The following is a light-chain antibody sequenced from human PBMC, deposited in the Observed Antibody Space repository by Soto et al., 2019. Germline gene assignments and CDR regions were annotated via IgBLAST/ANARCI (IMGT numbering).Light chain of an antibody. Sequence: EIVMTQSPATLSVSPGERATLSCRASQSVSSNLAWYQQKPGQAPRLLIYGASTRATGIPARFSGSGSGTEFTRTISSLQSEDFAVYYCQQYNKWGTFGQGTKVEIK. CDR2: GAS. CDR3: QQYNKWGT. V-gene: IGKV3-15*01. J-gene: IGKJ1*01. CDR1: QSVSSN.